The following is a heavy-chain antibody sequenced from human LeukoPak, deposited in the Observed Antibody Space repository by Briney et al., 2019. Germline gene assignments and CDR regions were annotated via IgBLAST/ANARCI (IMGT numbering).Heavy chain of an antibody. D-gene: IGHD4-23*01. CDR2: IRQDGSKI. CDR3: ATPSITTVALFDY. J-gene: IGHJ4*02. V-gene: IGHV3-7*03. Sequence: GGSLRLSCAASGFTFSTYWMSWVRQAPGKGLEWVANIRQDGSKIYYVDSVKGRFTISRDNAKNSLYLQMNNLRAEDTAVYYCATPSITTVALFDYWGQGTLVTVSS. CDR1: GFTFSTYW.